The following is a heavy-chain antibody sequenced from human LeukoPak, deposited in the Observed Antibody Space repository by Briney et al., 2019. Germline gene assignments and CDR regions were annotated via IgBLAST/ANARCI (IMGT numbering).Heavy chain of an antibody. CDR3: VRGTGYSVFDY. CDR1: GFTFSSYW. Sequence: GRSLRLSCAASGFTFSSYWMNWVRQAPGKGLTWVSRINSDGSSTSYADSVKGRFTISRDNAKTTLYLQMNSLRGEDTAVYYCVRGTGYSVFDYWGQGTLVTVSS. D-gene: IGHD5-24*01. CDR2: INSDGSST. V-gene: IGHV3-74*01. J-gene: IGHJ4*02.